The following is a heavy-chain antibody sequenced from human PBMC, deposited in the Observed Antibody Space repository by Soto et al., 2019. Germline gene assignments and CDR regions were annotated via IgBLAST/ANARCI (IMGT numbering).Heavy chain of an antibody. Sequence: GESLKISCKGSGYSFTSYWIGWVRQMPGKGLEWVGIIYPGDSDTRYSPSFQGQVTISADKSISTAYLQWSSLKASDTAMYYCARDRYPGDIVVVPAAIGVPYYFDYWGQGTLVTVSS. CDR1: GYSFTSYW. CDR2: IYPGDSDT. CDR3: ARDRYPGDIVVVPAAIGVPYYFDY. V-gene: IGHV5-51*01. D-gene: IGHD2-2*02. J-gene: IGHJ4*02.